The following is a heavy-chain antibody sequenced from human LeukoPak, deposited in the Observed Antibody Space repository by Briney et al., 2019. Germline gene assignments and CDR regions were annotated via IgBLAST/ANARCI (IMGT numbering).Heavy chain of an antibody. CDR2: IYYSGST. CDR1: GGSISSGGYY. J-gene: IGHJ4*02. CDR3: ARDYGDHRVDY. V-gene: IGHV4-31*03. D-gene: IGHD4-17*01. Sequence: SQTLSLTCTVSGGSISSGGYYWSWIRQHPGKGLEWIGYIYYSGSTYYNPSLKSRVTISVDTSKKQFALKLSSVTAADTAVYYCARDYGDHRVDYWGQGTLVTVSS.